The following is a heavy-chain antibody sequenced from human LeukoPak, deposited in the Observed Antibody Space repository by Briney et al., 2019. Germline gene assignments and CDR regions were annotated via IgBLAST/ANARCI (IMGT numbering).Heavy chain of an antibody. J-gene: IGHJ4*02. CDR1: GFTFSSQS. CDR3: ANEEWSDY. V-gene: IGHV3-21*04. Sequence: GGSLRLSCAASGFTFSSQSMNWVRQAPGKGLEWVSSISSRSDYIYYADSVKGRFTISRDSAKNSLYLQMNSLRAEDTAVYYCANEEWSDYWGQGTLVTVSS. D-gene: IGHD3-3*01. CDR2: ISSRSDYI.